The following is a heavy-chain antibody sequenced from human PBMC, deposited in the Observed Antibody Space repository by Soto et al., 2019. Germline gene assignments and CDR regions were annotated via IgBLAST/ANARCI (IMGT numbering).Heavy chain of an antibody. CDR2: IRSKAYGGTT. CDR3: TSYADSYGHTDFDY. V-gene: IGHV3-49*03. J-gene: IGHJ4*02. Sequence: GGSLRLSCTASGFTFGDYAMSWFRQAPGKGLEWVGFIRSKAYGGTTEYAASVKGRFTISRDDSKSIAYLQMNSLKTEDTAVYYCTSYADSYGHTDFDYWGQGTLVTVSS. D-gene: IGHD5-18*01. CDR1: GFTFGDYA.